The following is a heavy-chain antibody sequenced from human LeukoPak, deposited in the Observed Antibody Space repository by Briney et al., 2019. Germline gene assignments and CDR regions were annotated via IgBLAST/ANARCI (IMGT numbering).Heavy chain of an antibody. J-gene: IGHJ4*02. Sequence: PSQTLSLTCTVSSGSISSGGYYWSWIRQHLGKGLEWIGYIYYSGSTYYNPSLKSRVTISVDTSKNQFSLKLSSVTAADTAEYYCATIGSGSYYTDYYFDYWGQGTLVTVSS. CDR2: IYYSGST. D-gene: IGHD3-10*01. CDR1: SGSISSGGYY. CDR3: ATIGSGSYYTDYYFDY. V-gene: IGHV4-31*03.